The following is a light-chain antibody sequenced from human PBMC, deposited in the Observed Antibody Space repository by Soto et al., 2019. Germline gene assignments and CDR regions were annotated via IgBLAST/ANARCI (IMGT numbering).Light chain of an antibody. J-gene: IGKJ5*01. Sequence: DIVMTQSPDSLAVSLGERATINCKSSQSVLYRSNNENYLAWYQHKPGQPPKLLIYWASTRESGVPDRFSGSGSGTDFTLTISSLQAEDVAVYYCQQYYSTPWTFGQGTRLEI. CDR1: QSVLYRSNNENY. V-gene: IGKV4-1*01. CDR3: QQYYSTPWT. CDR2: WAS.